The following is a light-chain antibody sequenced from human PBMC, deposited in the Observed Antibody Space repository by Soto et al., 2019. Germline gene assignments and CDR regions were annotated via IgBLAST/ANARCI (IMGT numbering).Light chain of an antibody. CDR2: KAS. V-gene: IGKV1-5*03. J-gene: IGKJ2*01. CDR1: QTISSW. CDR3: QQYNIYSRP. Sequence: MSLAPGGRCASVRDRVTITCRASQTISSWLAWYQQKPGKAPKLLIYKASSLESGVPSRFSGSGSGTEFTLTISSLQPDDFATYYCQQYNIYSRPFG.